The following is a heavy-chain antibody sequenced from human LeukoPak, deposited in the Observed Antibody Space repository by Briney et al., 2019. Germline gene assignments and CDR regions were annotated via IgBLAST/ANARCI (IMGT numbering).Heavy chain of an antibody. Sequence: GGSLRLSCAASGFTFSDYAMSWVRQAPGKGLEWVSVISGSGGSTDYADSVKGRFTISRDNSKNTLFLQMDSLRADDTAVFYCAKERYGPGKYYFDYWGQGTLVTVSS. V-gene: IGHV3-23*01. CDR2: ISGSGGST. J-gene: IGHJ4*02. CDR3: AKERYGPGKYYFDY. D-gene: IGHD3-10*01. CDR1: GFTFSDYA.